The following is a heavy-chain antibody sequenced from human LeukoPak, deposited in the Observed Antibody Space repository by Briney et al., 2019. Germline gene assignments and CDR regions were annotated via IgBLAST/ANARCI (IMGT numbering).Heavy chain of an antibody. CDR2: IIPIFGTA. CDR1: GGTFSSYA. J-gene: IGHJ6*02. Sequence: SVKVSCKASGGTFSSYAISWVRQAPGQGLEWMGGIIPIFGTANYAQKFQGRVTFTADESTSTAYMELSSLRSEDTAVYYCARPQPEYSSTLEQEPYGMDVWGQGTTVTVSS. D-gene: IGHD6-6*01. CDR3: ARPQPEYSSTLEQEPYGMDV. V-gene: IGHV1-69*13.